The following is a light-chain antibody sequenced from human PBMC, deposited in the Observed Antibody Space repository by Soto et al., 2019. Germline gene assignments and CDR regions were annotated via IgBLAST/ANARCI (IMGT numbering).Light chain of an antibody. J-gene: IGKJ1*01. CDR1: QNVRNN. Sequence: EIVLTQSPGTLSLSPGERATLSCRASQNVRNNSVAWYQQQPGQAPRLLIFGSSSRATGTTDRFSGSGSGTEFTLTISSLQSEDFAVYYCQQYNNWWTFGQGTKVEIK. CDR3: QQYNNWWT. CDR2: GSS. V-gene: IGKV3D-15*01.